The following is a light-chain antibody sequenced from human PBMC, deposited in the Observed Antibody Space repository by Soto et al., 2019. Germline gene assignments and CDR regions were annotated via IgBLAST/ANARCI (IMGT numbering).Light chain of an antibody. CDR3: QQYYSYPIT. J-gene: IGKJ5*01. CDR1: QGISSY. Sequence: AIRMTQSPSSLSASTGDRVTITCRASQGISSYLAWYQQKPGKAPKLLIYAASTLQSGAPSRFSVSGSGTDFTLAISCLQYEDFATYYCQQYYSYPITFGQGTRLEIK. V-gene: IGKV1-8*01. CDR2: AAS.